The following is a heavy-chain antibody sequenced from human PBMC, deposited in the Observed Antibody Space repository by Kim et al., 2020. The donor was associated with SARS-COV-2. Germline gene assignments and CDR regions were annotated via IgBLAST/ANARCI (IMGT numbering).Heavy chain of an antibody. CDR1: GGSISSSNW. CDR3: ARGLGGYSSGSDAFDI. V-gene: IGHV4-4*02. CDR2: IYHSGST. D-gene: IGHD6-19*01. J-gene: IGHJ3*02. Sequence: SETLSLTCAVSGGSISSSNWWSWVRQPPGKGLEWIGEIYHSGSTNYNPSLKSRVTISVDKSKNQFSLKLSSVTAADTAVYYCARGLGGYSSGSDAFDIWGQGTMVTVSS.